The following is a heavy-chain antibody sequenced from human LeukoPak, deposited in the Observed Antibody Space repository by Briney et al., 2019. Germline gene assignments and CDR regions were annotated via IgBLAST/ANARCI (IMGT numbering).Heavy chain of an antibody. J-gene: IGHJ4*02. V-gene: IGHV4-59*01. CDR3: ARDRSSTSCFDY. D-gene: IGHD2-2*01. CDR2: IYYSGST. CDR1: GGSISSYY. Sequence: PSETLSLTCTVSGGSISSYYWSWIRQPPGKGLEWIGYIYYSGSTNYNPSLKSRVTISVDTSKNQFSLKLSSVTAAYTAVYYCARDRSSTSCFDYWGQGTLVTVSS.